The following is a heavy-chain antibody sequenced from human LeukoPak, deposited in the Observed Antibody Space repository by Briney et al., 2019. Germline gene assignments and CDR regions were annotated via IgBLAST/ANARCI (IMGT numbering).Heavy chain of an antibody. CDR2: ITGSGGFT. J-gene: IGHJ4*02. V-gene: IGHV3-23*01. Sequence: PGGSLRLSCAASGFPFSTYAMNWVRQAPGKGLEWVSVITGSGGFTQYADSVKGRFTISRDNSKNTVYLQMNGLRVEDTALYYCVRSLDYWGQGTLATVSS. CDR1: GFPFSTYA. CDR3: VRSLDY.